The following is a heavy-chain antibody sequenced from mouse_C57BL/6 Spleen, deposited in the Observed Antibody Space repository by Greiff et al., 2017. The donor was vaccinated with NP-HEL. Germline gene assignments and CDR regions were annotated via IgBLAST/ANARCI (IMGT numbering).Heavy chain of an antibody. CDR2: IYPGDGDT. V-gene: IGHV1-82*01. CDR3: ARSYGYCPLAMDY. CDR1: GYAFSSSW. Sequence: VQLQQSGPELVQPGASVKISCKASGYAFSSSWMNWVKQRPGKGLEWIGRIYPGDGDTYYHGKFKGKAPLTADKSSSTAYMQLSSLTSEDSAVDYCARSYGYCPLAMDYWGQGTSVTVSS. D-gene: IGHD2-2*01. J-gene: IGHJ4*01.